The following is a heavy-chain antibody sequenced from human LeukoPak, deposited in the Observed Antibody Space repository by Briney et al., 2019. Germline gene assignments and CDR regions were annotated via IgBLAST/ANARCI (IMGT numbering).Heavy chain of an antibody. J-gene: IGHJ4*02. CDR1: GGSFSSYA. V-gene: IGHV1-69*13. D-gene: IGHD2-2*01. CDR2: IIPIFGTA. Sequence: SVKVSCKASGGSFSSYAVSWVRQAPGQGLEWMGGIIPIFGTANYAQKFQGRVTITADESTSTAYMELSSLRSDDTAVYYCARDRGYCSSTCCSVWGYWGQGTLVTVCS. CDR3: ARDRGYCSSTCCSVWGY.